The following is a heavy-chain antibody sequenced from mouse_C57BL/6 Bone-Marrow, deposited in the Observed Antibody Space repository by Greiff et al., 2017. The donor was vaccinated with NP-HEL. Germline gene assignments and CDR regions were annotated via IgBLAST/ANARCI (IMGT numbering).Heavy chain of an antibody. D-gene: IGHD3-2*02. CDR3: AREGQLRLRYYAMDY. V-gene: IGHV1-81*01. CDR1: GYTFTSYG. J-gene: IGHJ4*01. CDR2: IYPRSGNT. Sequence: QVQLQQSGAELARPGASVKLSCKASGYTFTSYGISWVKQRTGQGLEWIGEIYPRSGNTYYNEKFKGKATLTADTSSSTAYMELRSLTSEDSAVYYGAREGQLRLRYYAMDYWGQGTSVTVSS.